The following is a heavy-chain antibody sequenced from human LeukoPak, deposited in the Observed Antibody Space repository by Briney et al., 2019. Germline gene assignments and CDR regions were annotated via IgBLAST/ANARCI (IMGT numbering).Heavy chain of an antibody. J-gene: IGHJ5*02. V-gene: IGHV4-59*08. Sequence: SETLSLTCTVSGGSISSYYWSWIRQPPGKGLEWIGYTYYSGSTNYNPSLKSRVTISVDTSKNQFSLKLSSVTAADTAVYHCARRGGARIVGTGTDTYNWFDPWGQGTLVTVSS. CDR1: GGSISSYY. CDR3: ARRGGARIVGTGTDTYNWFDP. D-gene: IGHD6-13*01. CDR2: TYYSGST.